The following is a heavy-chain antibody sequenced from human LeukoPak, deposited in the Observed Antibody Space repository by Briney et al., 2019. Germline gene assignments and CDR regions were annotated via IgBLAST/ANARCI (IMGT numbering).Heavy chain of an antibody. CDR3: ARVYSSGPDY. J-gene: IGHJ4*02. CDR2: IYHSGST. CDR1: GGSISSGGYF. V-gene: IGHV4-30-2*01. Sequence: SETLSLTCAVSGGSISSGGYFWSWIRQPPGKGLEWIGYIYHSGSTYYNPSLKSRVTISVDRSKNQFSLKLSSVTAADTAVYYCARVYSSGPDYWGQGTLVTVSS. D-gene: IGHD6-19*01.